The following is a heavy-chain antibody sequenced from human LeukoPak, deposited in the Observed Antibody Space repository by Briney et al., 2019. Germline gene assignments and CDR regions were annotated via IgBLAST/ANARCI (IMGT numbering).Heavy chain of an antibody. V-gene: IGHV1-8*01. D-gene: IGHD3-10*01. J-gene: IGHJ3*02. CDR1: GYTFTSYD. Sequence: ASVKVSCKASGYTFTSYDINWVRQATGQGLEWMGWMNPNSGNTGYAQKFQGRVTMTRNTSISTAYMELSSLRSEDTAVYYCARVGGWGFGVFSSDAFDIWGQGTMVTVSS. CDR2: MNPNSGNT. CDR3: ARVGGWGFGVFSSDAFDI.